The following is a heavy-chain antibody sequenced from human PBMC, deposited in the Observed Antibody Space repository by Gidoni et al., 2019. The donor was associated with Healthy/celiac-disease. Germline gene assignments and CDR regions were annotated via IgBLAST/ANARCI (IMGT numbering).Heavy chain of an antibody. V-gene: IGHV4-34*01. D-gene: IGHD3-22*01. CDR1: GGSVSGYY. CDR3: ARVARYYYDSSGYYYVRRVLEYGMDV. Sequence: QVQLQQWGAGLLKPSETLSLTCAVYGGSVSGYYWSWIRQPPGKGLEWIGEINHSGSTNYNPSLKSRVTISVDTSKNQFSLKLSSVTAADTAVYYCARVARYYYDSSGYYYVRRVLEYGMDVWGQGTTVTVSS. CDR2: INHSGST. J-gene: IGHJ6*02.